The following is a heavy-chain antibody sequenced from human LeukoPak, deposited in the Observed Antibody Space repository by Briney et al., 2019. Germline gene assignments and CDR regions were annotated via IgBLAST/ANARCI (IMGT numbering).Heavy chain of an antibody. CDR1: GGSISSSSYY. V-gene: IGHV4-39*07. CDR2: IYYSGST. Sequence: SETLSLTCTVSGGSISSSSYYWGWIRQPPRKGLEWIGSIYYSGSTYYNPSLKSRVTISVDTSKNQFSLKLSSVTAADTAVYYCARALYYDFWSGYSPNNWFDPWGQGTLVTVSS. CDR3: ARALYYDFWSGYSPNNWFDP. J-gene: IGHJ5*02. D-gene: IGHD3-3*01.